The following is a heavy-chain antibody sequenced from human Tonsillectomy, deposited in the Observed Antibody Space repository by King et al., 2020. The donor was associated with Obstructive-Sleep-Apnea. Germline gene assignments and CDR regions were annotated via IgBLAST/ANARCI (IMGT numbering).Heavy chain of an antibody. Sequence: QLVQSGAEVKKPGASVKVSCRASGNTFSRYDITWVRQAPGQGLEWMGWISTHHGKTSYAQKLQGRVTMTTDTSTSTAYMELRSLRSDDTAVYYCARDQCSSSSCYGGYGLDVWGQGTTVTVSS. V-gene: IGHV1-18*04. D-gene: IGHD2-2*01. J-gene: IGHJ6*02. CDR3: ARDQCSSSSCYGGYGLDV. CDR1: GNTFSRYD. CDR2: ISTHHGKT.